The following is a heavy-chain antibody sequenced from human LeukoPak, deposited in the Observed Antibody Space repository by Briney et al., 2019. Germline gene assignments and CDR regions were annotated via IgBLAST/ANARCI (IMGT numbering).Heavy chain of an antibody. Sequence: GGSLRLSCAASGFIFSNYDMHWVRQAPGKGLEWVAVIWYDGSDKHYADSVQGRFTISRDNSKNSLYLQMNSLRAEDTALYYCARRVQYYFDYWGQGTLVTVSS. J-gene: IGHJ4*02. CDR1: GFIFSNYD. V-gene: IGHV3-33*01. CDR2: IWYDGSDK. CDR3: ARRVQYYFDY.